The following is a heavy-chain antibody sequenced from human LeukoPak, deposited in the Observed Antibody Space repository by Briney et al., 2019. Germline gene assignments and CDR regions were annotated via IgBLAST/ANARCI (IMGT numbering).Heavy chain of an antibody. CDR3: ARDRGNWFDP. CDR1: GFTFSSYA. Sequence: GGSLRLSCAASGFTFSSYAMHWVRQAPGKGLEWVAVISYDGSNKYYADSVKGRFTISRDNSKNTLYLQMNSLRAEGTAVYYCARDRGNWFDPWGQGTLVTVSS. D-gene: IGHD3-10*01. J-gene: IGHJ5*02. CDR2: ISYDGSNK. V-gene: IGHV3-30-3*01.